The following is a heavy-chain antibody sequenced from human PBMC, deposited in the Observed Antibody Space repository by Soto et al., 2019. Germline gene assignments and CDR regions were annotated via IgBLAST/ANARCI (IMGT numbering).Heavy chain of an antibody. D-gene: IGHD3-10*01. CDR1: GGSISSXXXX. J-gene: IGHJ6*03. CDR3: ARHLNYRFYYYYYTDV. V-gene: IGHV4-39*01. Sequence: QLQLQXXXPGLVKPSETLSLTCTVSGGSISSXXXXXXWIRQPPGKGLEWVATIYYSGSTYYNPSLKSRVXXXXXTXXXXXXXXXXXXXAXDTAVYYCARHLNYRFYYYYYTDVWGKGTTVTVSS. CDR2: IYYSGST.